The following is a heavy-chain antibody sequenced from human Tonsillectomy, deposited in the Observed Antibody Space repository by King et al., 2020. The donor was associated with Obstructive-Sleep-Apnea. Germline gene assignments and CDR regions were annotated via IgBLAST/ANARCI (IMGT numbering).Heavy chain of an antibody. V-gene: IGHV3-33*01. Sequence: VQLVQSGGGVVQPGRSLRLSCAASGFTISSYGMHWVRQAPGKGLEWVAVIWYDGSKKYYADSVKGRFTIYRDNSKNTLYLQMNSLRAEDTAVYYCASDEGELHFDYWAREPWSPSPQ. CDR3: ASDEGELHFDY. D-gene: IGHD1-26*01. J-gene: IGHJ4*02. CDR2: IWYDGSKK. CDR1: GFTISSYG.